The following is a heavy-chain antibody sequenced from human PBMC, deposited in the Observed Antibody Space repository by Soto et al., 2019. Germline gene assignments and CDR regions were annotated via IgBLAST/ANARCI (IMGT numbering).Heavy chain of an antibody. CDR3: ARDLTVALDY. J-gene: IGHJ4*02. CDR2: INAGNGNT. D-gene: IGHD6-19*01. CDR1: GYTFTSYA. V-gene: IGHV1-3*01. Sequence: QVQLVQSGAEVKKPGASVKVSCKASGYTFTSYAMHWVRQAPGQRREWMGWINAGNGNTKYSQKFKGRVTITRDTSASTVYMELSSLRSEDTAVYYCARDLTVALDYWGQGTLVTVSS.